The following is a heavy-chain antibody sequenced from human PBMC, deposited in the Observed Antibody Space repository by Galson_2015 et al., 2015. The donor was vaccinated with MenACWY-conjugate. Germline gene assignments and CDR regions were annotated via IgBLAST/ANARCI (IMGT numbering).Heavy chain of an antibody. CDR2: IIPILGIA. D-gene: IGHD6-13*01. V-gene: IGHV1-69*04. Sequence: SVKVSCKASGGTFSSYAISWVRQAPGQGLEWMGRIIPILGIANYAQKFQGRVTITADKSTSTAYMELSSLRSEDTAVYYCARVKAAAGIGEGAFDIWGQGTMVTVSS. CDR3: ARVKAAAGIGEGAFDI. CDR1: GGTFSSYA. J-gene: IGHJ3*02.